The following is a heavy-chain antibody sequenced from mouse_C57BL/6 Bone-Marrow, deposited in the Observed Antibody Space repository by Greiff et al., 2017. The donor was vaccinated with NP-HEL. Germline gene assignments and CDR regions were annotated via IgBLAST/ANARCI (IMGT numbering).Heavy chain of an antibody. CDR2: IDPENGDT. J-gene: IGHJ2*01. V-gene: IGHV14-4*01. Sequence: VQLQQSGAELVRPGASVKLSCTASGFNIKDDYMHWVQQRPEQGLEWIGWIDPENGDTEYASKFQGKATITADTSSNTAYLQLSSLTSEDTAVYYCTPLYYYGSSIFDYWGQGTTLTVSS. CDR1: GFNIKDDY. CDR3: TPLYYYGSSIFDY. D-gene: IGHD1-1*01.